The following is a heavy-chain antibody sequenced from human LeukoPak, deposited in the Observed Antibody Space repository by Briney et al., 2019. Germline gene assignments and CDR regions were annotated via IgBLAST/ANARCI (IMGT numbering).Heavy chain of an antibody. D-gene: IGHD3-16*02. CDR1: GFTFSSYA. Sequence: GGSLRLSCAASGFTFSSYAMSWVRQAPGKGLEWVSGISGSGGSTYYADSVKGRFTSSRDNSKNTLYLQMNRLRAEDTAVYYCADLNWELSSRSWGQGTLVTVSS. CDR2: ISGSGGST. J-gene: IGHJ4*02. CDR3: ADLNWELSSRS. V-gene: IGHV3-23*01.